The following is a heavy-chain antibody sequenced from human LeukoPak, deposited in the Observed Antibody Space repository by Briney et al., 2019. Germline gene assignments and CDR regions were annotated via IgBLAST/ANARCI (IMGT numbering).Heavy chain of an antibody. CDR1: GGSISSSSYY. J-gene: IGHJ4*02. V-gene: IGHV4-39*07. Sequence: SETLSLTCTVSGGSISSSSYYWGWIRQPPGKGLEWIGSIYYSGSTYYNPSLKSRVTISVDTSKNQFSLKLSSVTAADTAVYYCARSEIAVGSFDYWGQGTLVTVSS. D-gene: IGHD6-19*01. CDR3: ARSEIAVGSFDY. CDR2: IYYSGST.